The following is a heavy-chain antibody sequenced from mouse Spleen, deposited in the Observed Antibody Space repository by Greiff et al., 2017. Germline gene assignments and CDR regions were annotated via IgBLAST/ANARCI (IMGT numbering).Heavy chain of an antibody. CDR2: ISSGGSYT. CDR3: ARLDGNYGRGAMDY. Sequence: EVMLVESGGGLVKPGGSLKLSCAASGFTFSSYAMSWVRQTPEKRLEWVATISSGGSYTYYPDSVKGRFTISRDNAKNTLYLQMSSLRSEDTAMYYCARLDGNYGRGAMDYWGQGTSVTVSS. D-gene: IGHD2-1*01. V-gene: IGHV5-9-1*01. CDR1: GFTFSSYA. J-gene: IGHJ4*01.